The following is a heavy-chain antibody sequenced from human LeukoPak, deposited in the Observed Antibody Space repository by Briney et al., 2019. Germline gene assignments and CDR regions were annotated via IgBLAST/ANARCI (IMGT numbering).Heavy chain of an antibody. D-gene: IGHD6-6*01. CDR1: GGTFSSYA. J-gene: IGHJ6*02. CDR3: ARDKEYSSSIRADYYYGMDV. CDR2: IIPIFGTA. Sequence: SVKVSCKASGGTFSSYAISWVRQAPGQGLEWMGGIIPIFGTANYAQKFQGRVTITADESTSTAYMELSSLRSEDTAVYYCARDKEYSSSIRADYYYGMDVWGQGTTVTDSS. V-gene: IGHV1-69*13.